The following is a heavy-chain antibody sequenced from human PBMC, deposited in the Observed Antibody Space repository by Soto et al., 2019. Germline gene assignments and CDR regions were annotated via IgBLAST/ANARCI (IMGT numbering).Heavy chain of an antibody. D-gene: IGHD3-9*01. CDR2: LYYSGST. J-gene: IGHJ4*02. Sequence: SETLSLTCTVSGGSITNSNYYWGWIRQPPGQGLEWIGSLYYSGSTYYNPSLKSRVTVSVDTSKNQFSLKLRSVTAADTAVYYCARHPMVRDFDWLLYYDSWGQGTLVTVSS. CDR3: ARHPMVRDFDWLLYYDS. CDR1: GGSITNSNYY. V-gene: IGHV4-39*01.